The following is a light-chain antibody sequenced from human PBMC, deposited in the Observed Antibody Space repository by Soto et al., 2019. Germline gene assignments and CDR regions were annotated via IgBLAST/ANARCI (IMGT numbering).Light chain of an antibody. CDR1: SSNIGTSS. J-gene: IGLJ1*01. V-gene: IGLV1-44*01. CDR2: TTN. CDR3: AAWDDSLNGHV. Sequence: QSVLTQPHSASGTPGQRVTISCSGSSSNIGTSSVHWFQQLPGTAPKLLISTTNRRPSGVPERFSGSKSGTSASLAISGLHSEDEADYYCAAWDDSLNGHVFGTGTKVTVL.